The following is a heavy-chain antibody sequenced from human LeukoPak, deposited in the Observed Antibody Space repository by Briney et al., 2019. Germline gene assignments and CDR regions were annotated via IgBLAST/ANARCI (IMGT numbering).Heavy chain of an antibody. CDR3: ARGRPTDY. J-gene: IGHJ4*02. CDR1: GGSFSGYC. V-gene: IGHV4-34*01. Sequence: SETLSLTCAVYGGSFSGYCWSWIRQPPGKGLEWIGEINHSGSTNYNPSLKSRVTISVDTSKNQFSLKLSSVTAADTAVYYCARGRPTDYWGQGTLVTVSS. CDR2: INHSGST.